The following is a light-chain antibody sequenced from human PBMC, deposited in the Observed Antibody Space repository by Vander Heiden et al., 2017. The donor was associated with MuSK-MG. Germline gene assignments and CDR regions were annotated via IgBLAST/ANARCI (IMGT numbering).Light chain of an antibody. Sequence: IVLTQSPGTLSLSPGERATLSCRASQSVSSSYLAWYQQKPGQAPRLLIYGASSRATGIPDRFSGSGSGTDFTLTISRLEPEDFAVYYCQQDGSSHVTFGQGTKVEIK. V-gene: IGKV3-20*01. CDR3: QQDGSSHVT. CDR2: GAS. J-gene: IGKJ1*01. CDR1: QSVSSSY.